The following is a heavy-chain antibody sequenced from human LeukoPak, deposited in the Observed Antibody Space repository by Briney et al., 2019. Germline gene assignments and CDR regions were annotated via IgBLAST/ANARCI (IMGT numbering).Heavy chain of an antibody. D-gene: IGHD6-19*01. J-gene: IGHJ4*02. Sequence: PGGSLRLSCAASGFTFSSYGMHWVRQAPGKGLEWVAFIRYDGSNKYYADSVKGRFTISRDNSKNTLYLQMNSLRAEDTAVYYCAKDLTSKRWRGPVFDYWGQGTLVTVSS. V-gene: IGHV3-30*02. CDR1: GFTFSSYG. CDR3: AKDLTSKRWRGPVFDY. CDR2: IRYDGSNK.